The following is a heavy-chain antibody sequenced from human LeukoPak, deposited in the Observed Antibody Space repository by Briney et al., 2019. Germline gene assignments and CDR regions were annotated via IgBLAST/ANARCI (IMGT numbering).Heavy chain of an antibody. CDR1: GFTFSSYS. D-gene: IGHD3-3*01. J-gene: IGHJ4*02. V-gene: IGHV3-21*01. Sequence: GGSLRLSCAASGFTFSSYSMNWVRQAPGKGLEWVSSISSSSSYIYYADSVKGRFTISRDNAKNSLYLQMNSLRAEDTAVYYCAREGYYDFWSGYYVFDYWGQGTLVTVSS. CDR2: ISSSSSYI. CDR3: AREGYYDFWSGYYVFDY.